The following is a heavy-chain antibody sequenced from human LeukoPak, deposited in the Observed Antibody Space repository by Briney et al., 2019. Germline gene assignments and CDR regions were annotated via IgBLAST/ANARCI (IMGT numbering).Heavy chain of an antibody. CDR1: GGSISSSSFY. D-gene: IGHD3-10*01. CDR3: ARLGMSSGHFDY. CDR2: IYYSGST. J-gene: IGHJ4*02. V-gene: IGHV4-39*01. Sequence: SETLSLTCTVSGGSISSSSFYWGWIRQPPGKGLEWVGSIYYSGSTYYNPSLKSRVTISVDTSKDQFSLKLSPVTAADTAVYYCARLGMSSGHFDYWGQGTLVTVSS.